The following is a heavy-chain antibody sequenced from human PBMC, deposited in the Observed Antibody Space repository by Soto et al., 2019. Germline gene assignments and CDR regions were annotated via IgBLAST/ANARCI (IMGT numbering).Heavy chain of an antibody. CDR1: GDSVSNYF. CDR2: IHYSGTT. V-gene: IGHV4-59*08. CDR3: ARHPRTAGGERTFDY. Sequence: QVQLQESGPGLVKPSETLSLTCTVSGDSVSNYFWSWIRQPPGKGLEWIGFIHYSGTTNYNPSLKSRFTISVDTPKNQFSLKLTSVTAADTAVYYCARHPRTAGGERTFDYWGQGTMVTVSS. D-gene: IGHD6-13*01. J-gene: IGHJ4*02.